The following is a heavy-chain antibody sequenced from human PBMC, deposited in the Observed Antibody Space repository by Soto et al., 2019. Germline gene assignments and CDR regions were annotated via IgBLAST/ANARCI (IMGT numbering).Heavy chain of an antibody. CDR3: ARGACSGGSCHWGYFDY. J-gene: IGHJ4*02. V-gene: IGHV4-59*11. CDR2: ISYSGNT. D-gene: IGHD2-15*01. CDR1: GGSTTTHY. Sequence: QSQTLSLTCTVTGGSTTTHYWSWIRQPPGKGLEWIGFISYSGNTRYNPSLKSRVSISIDTSKNQFSLQLSSVTAADTAVYYCARGACSGGSCHWGYFDYWGQGTLVTVSS.